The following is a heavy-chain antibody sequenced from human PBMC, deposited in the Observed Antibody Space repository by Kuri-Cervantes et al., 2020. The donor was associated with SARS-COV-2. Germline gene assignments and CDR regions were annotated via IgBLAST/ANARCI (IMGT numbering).Heavy chain of an antibody. CDR1: GFTFSSYS. CDR2: ISSSSSYT. J-gene: IGHJ4*02. CDR3: AKDLSVEMATIPFDY. D-gene: IGHD5-24*01. Sequence: GESLKISCAASGFTFSSYSMDWVRQAPGKGLEWVSSISSSSSYTYYADSVKGRFTISRDNSKNTLYLQMNSLRAEDTAVYYCAKDLSVEMATIPFDYWGQGTLVTVSS. V-gene: IGHV3-21*04.